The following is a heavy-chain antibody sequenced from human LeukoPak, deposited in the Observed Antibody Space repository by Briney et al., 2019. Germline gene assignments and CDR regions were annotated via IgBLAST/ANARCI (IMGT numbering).Heavy chain of an antibody. D-gene: IGHD2-15*01. Sequence: GESLKISCKGSGYSFTNYWIGWVRQMPGKGLEWMGIIYPGDSDTRYSPSFQGQVTISADKSISTAYLQWSSLKASDTAMYYCARQEGYCSGGSCFLYFQHWGQGTLVTVSS. J-gene: IGHJ1*01. CDR3: ARQEGYCSGGSCFLYFQH. CDR2: IYPGDSDT. V-gene: IGHV5-51*01. CDR1: GYSFTNYW.